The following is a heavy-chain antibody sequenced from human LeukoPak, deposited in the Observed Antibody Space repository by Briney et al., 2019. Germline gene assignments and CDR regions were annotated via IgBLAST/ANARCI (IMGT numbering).Heavy chain of an antibody. V-gene: IGHV4-61*08. J-gene: IGHJ4*02. CDR2: IYYSGST. Sequence: SETLSLTCAVSGGSISSGGYSWSWIRQPPGKGLEWIGYIYYSGSTNYNPSLKSRVTISVDTSKNQFSLKLSSVTAADTAVYYCARVVSTAMVTYYFDYWGQGTLVTVSS. CDR3: ARVVSTAMVTYYFDY. CDR1: GGSISSGGYS. D-gene: IGHD5-18*01.